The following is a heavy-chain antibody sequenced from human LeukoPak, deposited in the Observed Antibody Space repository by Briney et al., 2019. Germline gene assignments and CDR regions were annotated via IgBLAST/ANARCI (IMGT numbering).Heavy chain of an antibody. Sequence: ASVKVSCKASGYTFTSYGISWVRQAPGQGLEWMGWISAYNGNANYAQKLQGRVTMTTDTSTSTAYMELRSLRSDDTAVYHCARDTTYYDSSGYKIDYWGQGTLVTVSS. CDR1: GYTFTSYG. CDR3: ARDTTYYDSSGYKIDY. CDR2: ISAYNGNA. D-gene: IGHD3-22*01. V-gene: IGHV1-18*01. J-gene: IGHJ4*02.